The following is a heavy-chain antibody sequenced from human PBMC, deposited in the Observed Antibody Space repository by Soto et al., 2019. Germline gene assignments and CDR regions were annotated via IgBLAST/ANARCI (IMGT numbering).Heavy chain of an antibody. CDR3: AKDRGYSGYHLFLHAFDI. CDR2: ISWNSGSI. D-gene: IGHD5-12*01. Sequence: EVQLVESGGGLVQPGRSLRLSCAASGFTFDDYAMHWVRQAPGKGLEWVSGISWNSGSIGSADSMKGRFTISRDNAKNSLYLQMNSLRAEDTALYYCAKDRGYSGYHLFLHAFDIWGQGTMVTVSS. V-gene: IGHV3-9*01. J-gene: IGHJ3*02. CDR1: GFTFDDYA.